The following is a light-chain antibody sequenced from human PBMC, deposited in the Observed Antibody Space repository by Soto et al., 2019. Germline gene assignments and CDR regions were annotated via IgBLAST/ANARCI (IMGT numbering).Light chain of an antibody. CDR1: QGINRH. V-gene: IGKV1-9*01. CDR2: TAS. J-gene: IGKJ3*01. Sequence: DIQFTQSPFFLSASVGDRVTITCRASQGINRHLAWYQQKPGKAPNLLIYTASTLQSGVPSRFSGSGSGTEFTLTISSLKPEDFATYYCQQLNTYPWFTFGPGTKVDIK. CDR3: QQLNTYPWFT.